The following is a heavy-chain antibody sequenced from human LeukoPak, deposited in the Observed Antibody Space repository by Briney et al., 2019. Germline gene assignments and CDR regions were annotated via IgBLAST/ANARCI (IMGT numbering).Heavy chain of an antibody. J-gene: IGHJ5*02. CDR2: IYYGGST. Sequence: PSETLSLTCTVSGGSISSGGYFWSWIRQHPGKGLEWIGYIYYGGSTYYNPSLKSRLTMSVDTSENQFSLRLTSVTAADTAVYYRARGTYSSGWSLGFDPWGQGTLVTVSS. CDR1: GGSISSGGYF. D-gene: IGHD6-19*01. CDR3: ARGTYSSGWSLGFDP. V-gene: IGHV4-31*03.